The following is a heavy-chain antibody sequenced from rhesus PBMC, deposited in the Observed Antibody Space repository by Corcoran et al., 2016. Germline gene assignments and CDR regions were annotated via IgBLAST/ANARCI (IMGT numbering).Heavy chain of an antibody. CDR2: SRRKSNNYEP. Sequence: EVQLVESGGGLVQPGGSLRLSCAASGFTFSSSAMHWVRQASGKGLEWVGRSRRKSNNYEPGYGASVKGRFTISRDDSKNTAYLQMNSLKTEDTAVYYCSGGYSFDYWGQGVLVTVSS. D-gene: IGHD3-28*01. CDR3: SGGYSFDY. V-gene: IGHV3-118*01. CDR1: GFTFSSSA. J-gene: IGHJ4*01.